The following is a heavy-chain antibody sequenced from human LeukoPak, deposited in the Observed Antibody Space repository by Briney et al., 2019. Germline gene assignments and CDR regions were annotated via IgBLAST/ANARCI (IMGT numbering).Heavy chain of an antibody. CDR2: IYSGGST. D-gene: IGHD5-12*01. CDR3: AKVPDSGYDRRSYSFDF. CDR1: GFTVSSNY. V-gene: IGHV3-53*01. J-gene: IGHJ4*02. Sequence: GGSLRLSCAASGFTVSSNYMSWVRQAPGKGLEWVSVIYSGGSTYYADSVEGRFTISRDNSKNTLYLQMNSLRAEDTAVYYCAKVPDSGYDRRSYSFDFWGQGTLVTVSS.